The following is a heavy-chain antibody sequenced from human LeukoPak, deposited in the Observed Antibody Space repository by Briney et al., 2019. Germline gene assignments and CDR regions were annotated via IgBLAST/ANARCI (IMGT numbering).Heavy chain of an antibody. CDR1: GFTFNTYE. J-gene: IGHJ4*02. Sequence: GGSLRLSCEVSGFTFNTYEMHWVRQAPGKGLEWLSDISSSGSTVYYSDSVKGRFTISRDNAKNSLYLQMNSLRAEDTAVYYCARAEGYSSSSYPFDYWGQGTLVTVSS. CDR3: ARAEGYSSSSYPFDY. V-gene: IGHV3-48*03. D-gene: IGHD6-6*01. CDR2: ISSSGSTV.